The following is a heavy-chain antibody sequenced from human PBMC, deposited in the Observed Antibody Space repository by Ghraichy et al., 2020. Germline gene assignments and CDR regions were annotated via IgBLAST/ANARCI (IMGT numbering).Heavy chain of an antibody. D-gene: IGHD3-22*01. J-gene: IGHJ3*02. CDR3: TRASRITMIVAAFDI. Sequence: GGSLRLSCTASGFTFGDYAMSWFRQAPGKGLEWVGFIRSKAYGGTTEYAASVKGRFTISRDDSKSIAYLQMNSLKTEDTAVYYCTRASRITMIVAAFDIWGQGTMVTVSS. CDR2: IRSKAYGGTT. CDR1: GFTFGDYA. V-gene: IGHV3-49*03.